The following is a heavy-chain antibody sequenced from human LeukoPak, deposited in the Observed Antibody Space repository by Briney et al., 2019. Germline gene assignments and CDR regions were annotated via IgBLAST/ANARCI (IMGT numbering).Heavy chain of an antibody. CDR2: IIPIFGTA. J-gene: IGHJ4*02. Sequence: SVKVSCKVSGYTLTELSMHWVRQAPGKGLEWMGGIIPIFGTANYAQKFQGRVTITADKSTSTAYMELSSLRSEDTAVYYCARDPFSILTGYYPDWGQGTLVTVSS. CDR1: GYTLTELS. D-gene: IGHD3-9*01. CDR3: ARDPFSILTGYYPD. V-gene: IGHV1-69*06.